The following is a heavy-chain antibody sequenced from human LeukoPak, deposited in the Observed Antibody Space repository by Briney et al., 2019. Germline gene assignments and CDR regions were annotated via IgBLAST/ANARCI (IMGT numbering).Heavy chain of an antibody. V-gene: IGHV6-1*01. CDR1: GDSVSSNSAA. CDR3: ARDPAAAGTYYYYGMDV. Sequence: SQTLSLTCAISGDSVSSNSAAWNWIRQSPSRGLEWLGRTYYRSKWYNDYAVFVKSRITINPDTSKNQFSLQLNSVTPEDSAVYYCARDPAAAGTYYYYGMDVWGQGTTVTVSS. CDR2: TYYRSKWYN. J-gene: IGHJ6*02. D-gene: IGHD6-13*01.